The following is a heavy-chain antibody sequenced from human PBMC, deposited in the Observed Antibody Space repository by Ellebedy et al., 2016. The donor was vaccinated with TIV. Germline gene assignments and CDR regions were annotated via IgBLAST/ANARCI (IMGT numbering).Heavy chain of an antibody. Sequence: GGSLRLSXAASGFTFSSYAMHWVRQAPGKGLEWVAVISYDGSNKYYADSVKGRFTISRDNSKNTLYLQMNSLRAEDTAVYYCAREPAVAVHYYFDYWGQGTLVTVSS. V-gene: IGHV3-30*04. CDR1: GFTFSSYA. J-gene: IGHJ4*02. CDR2: ISYDGSNK. D-gene: IGHD6-19*01. CDR3: AREPAVAVHYYFDY.